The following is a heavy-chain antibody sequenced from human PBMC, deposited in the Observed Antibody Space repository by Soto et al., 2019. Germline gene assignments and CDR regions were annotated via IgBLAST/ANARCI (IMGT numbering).Heavy chain of an antibody. V-gene: IGHV4-30-4*02. D-gene: IGHD2-2*01. CDR2: IYYSGST. Sequence: SETLSLTCTVSGGSISSGDYYWSWIRQPPGKGLEWIGYIYYSGSTYYNPSLKSRVTISVDTSKNQFSLKLSSVTAADTAMYYCARDVIGYCTSTSCSMNGMDVWGQGTTVTVSS. CDR3: ARDVIGYCTSTSCSMNGMDV. CDR1: GGSISSGDYY. J-gene: IGHJ6*02.